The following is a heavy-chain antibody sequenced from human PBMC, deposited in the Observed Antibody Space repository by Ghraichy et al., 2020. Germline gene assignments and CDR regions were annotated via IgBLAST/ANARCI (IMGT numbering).Heavy chain of an antibody. V-gene: IGHV1-18*01. Sequence: ASVKVSCKASGYTFTSYGMSWVRQAPGQGLEWMAWISGYNGNTNYAQKFQGRVTMTADTSTSTAYMELRSLRSDDTAVYYCARETDWNPDDAFESWGQGTMVTVSS. D-gene: IGHD1-1*01. J-gene: IGHJ3*02. CDR3: ARETDWNPDDAFES. CDR2: ISGYNGNT. CDR1: GYTFTSYG.